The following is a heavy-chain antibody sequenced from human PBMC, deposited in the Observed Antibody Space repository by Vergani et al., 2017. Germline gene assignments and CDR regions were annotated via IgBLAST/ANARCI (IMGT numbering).Heavy chain of an antibody. J-gene: IGHJ6*03. CDR2: IIPIFGTA. V-gene: IGHV1-69*01. CDR1: GGTFSSYA. CDR3: ARGYCSSTSPHFSCYTYYYYYMDV. Sequence: QVQLVQSGAEVKKPWSSVKVSCKASGGTFSSYAISWVRQAPGQGLEWMGGIIPIFGTAHYAQKFQGGVTITADESTGTAYMGLSSLRSEDTAVYYCARGYCSSTSPHFSCYTYYYYYMDVWGKGTTVTVSS. D-gene: IGHD2-2*01.